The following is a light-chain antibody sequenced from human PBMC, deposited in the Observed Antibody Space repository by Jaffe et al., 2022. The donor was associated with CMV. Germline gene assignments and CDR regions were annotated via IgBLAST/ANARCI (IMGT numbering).Light chain of an antibody. J-gene: IGKJ4*01. CDR2: DTS. CDR1: RSVTANY. V-gene: IGKV3-20*01. Sequence: ALTQSPDTLSLSPGDRATLSCRAGRSVTANYIAWYQQRPGQVPRLLIYDTSARAAGIPDRFSGSGSGTDFTLTISSLEPEDFAVYYCQQYGSSSLTFGGGTKVQIK. CDR3: QQYGSSSLT.